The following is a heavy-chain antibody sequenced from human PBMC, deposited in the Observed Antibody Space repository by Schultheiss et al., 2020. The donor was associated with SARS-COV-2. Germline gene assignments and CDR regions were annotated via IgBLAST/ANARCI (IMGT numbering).Heavy chain of an antibody. CDR3: ARDGHVYYDFWSGYPNWFDP. J-gene: IGHJ5*02. CDR1: GFTFSSYS. CDR2: ISSSSSTI. V-gene: IGHV3-48*02. Sequence: GGSLRLSCAASGFTFSSYSMNWVRQAPGKGLEWVSYISSSSSTIYYADSVKGRFTISRDNAKNSLYLQMNSLRDEDTAVYYCARDGHVYYDFWSGYPNWFDPWGQGTLVTVSS. D-gene: IGHD3-3*01.